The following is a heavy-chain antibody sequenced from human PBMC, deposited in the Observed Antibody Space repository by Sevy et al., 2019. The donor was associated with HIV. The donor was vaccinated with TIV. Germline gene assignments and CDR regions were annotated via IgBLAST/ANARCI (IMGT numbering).Heavy chain of an antibody. V-gene: IGHV3-7*01. CDR1: GFSLSSYW. Sequence: GGSLRLSCAASGFSLSSYWMSWVRQAPGKGLEWVANIKQDGSEKYYVDSVKGRFTISRDNAKNSLYLQMNSLRAEDTAVYYCARGTRCTNGVCYDYYYYGMDVWGQGATVTVSS. D-gene: IGHD2-8*01. J-gene: IGHJ6*02. CDR3: ARGTRCTNGVCYDYYYYGMDV. CDR2: IKQDGSEK.